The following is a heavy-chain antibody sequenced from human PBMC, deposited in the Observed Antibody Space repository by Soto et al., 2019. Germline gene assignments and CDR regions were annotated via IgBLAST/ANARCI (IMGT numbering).Heavy chain of an antibody. Sequence: GSLRLSCAASGFTFSSYGISWIRLSPGKGLEWVSVISGGGDTTYYTPSVRGRFTISRDDFRNTLYLQMNSLRTEDTAIYYCAKLRDFVVLPAGILDYWGPGTLVTVSS. V-gene: IGHV3-23*01. D-gene: IGHD2-8*01. CDR3: AKLRDFVVLPAGILDY. CDR2: ISGGGDTT. CDR1: GFTFSSYG. J-gene: IGHJ4*02.